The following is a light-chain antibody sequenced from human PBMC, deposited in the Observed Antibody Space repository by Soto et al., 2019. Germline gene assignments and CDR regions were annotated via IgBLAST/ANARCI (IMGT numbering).Light chain of an antibody. Sequence: EIVLTQSPGTLSLSPGERATLSCRASQSVSSSYLAWYQQKPGQAPRLLIYGASSRATGIPDRFSGSGSGTDFTLTISRLEPEDVAVYYCQQYGSSPPLTFGQGTKLEIK. V-gene: IGKV3-20*01. CDR3: QQYGSSPPLT. CDR2: GAS. CDR1: QSVSSSY. J-gene: IGKJ2*01.